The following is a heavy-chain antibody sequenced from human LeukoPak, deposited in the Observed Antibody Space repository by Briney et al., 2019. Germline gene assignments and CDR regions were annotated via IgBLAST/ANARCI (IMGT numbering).Heavy chain of an antibody. J-gene: IGHJ5*02. D-gene: IGHD2-2*01. CDR2: IYYSGST. Sequence: SETLSLTCTVSGGSISSYYWSWIRQPPGKGLEWIGYIYYSGSTNYNPSLKSRVTISVDRSKNQFSLKLSSVTAADTAVYYCARSDCSSTSCFPNWFDPWGQGTLVTVSS. CDR3: ARSDCSSTSCFPNWFDP. CDR1: GGSISSYY. V-gene: IGHV4-59*12.